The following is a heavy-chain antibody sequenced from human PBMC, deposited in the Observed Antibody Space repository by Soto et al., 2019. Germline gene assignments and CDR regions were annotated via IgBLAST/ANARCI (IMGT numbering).Heavy chain of an antibody. CDR1: GYIFTTYW. J-gene: IGHJ3*02. D-gene: IGHD3-3*02. CDR3: AKTLAETPTGDAFDI. CDR2: IYPGDSDT. Sequence: GESLKISCKGSGYIFTTYWIGWVRQMPGKGLEWMGIIYPGDSDTRYSPSFQGQITISADKSISTAYLHWKSLRASDTAMYYCAKTLAETPTGDAFDIWGKGTMVTVS. V-gene: IGHV5-51*01.